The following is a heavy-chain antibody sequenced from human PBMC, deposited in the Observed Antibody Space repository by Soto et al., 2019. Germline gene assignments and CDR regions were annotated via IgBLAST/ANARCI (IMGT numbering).Heavy chain of an antibody. CDR3: ARPLWRDDYDWGYFGL. J-gene: IGHJ2*01. D-gene: IGHD3-16*01. CDR1: GFTFSSYA. Sequence: QVQLVESGGGVVQPGRSLRLSCAASGFTFSSYAMHWVRQAPGKGLEWVAVISYDGSNKYYTDSVKGRFTISRDNSKNTPYLQMNILRVEDTAVYYCARPLWRDDYDWGYFGLWGRGPLVTVSS. CDR2: ISYDGSNK. V-gene: IGHV3-30-3*01.